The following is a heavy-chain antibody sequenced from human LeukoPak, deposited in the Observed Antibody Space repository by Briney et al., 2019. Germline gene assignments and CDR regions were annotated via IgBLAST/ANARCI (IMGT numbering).Heavy chain of an antibody. V-gene: IGHV1-18*01. J-gene: IGHJ4*02. CDR1: GYTFTSYG. CDR2: ISAYNGNT. D-gene: IGHD1-7*01. CDR3: ARGSGGTTRKRNFDY. Sequence: ASVKVSCKASGYTFTSYGISWVRQAPGQGLEWMGWISAYNGNTNYAQKLQGRVTMTTDTSTSTAYMELRSLRSEDTAVYYCARGSGGTTRKRNFDYWGQGTLVTVSS.